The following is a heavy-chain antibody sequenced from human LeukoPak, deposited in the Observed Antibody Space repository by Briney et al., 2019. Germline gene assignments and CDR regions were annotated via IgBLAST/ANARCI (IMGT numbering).Heavy chain of an antibody. Sequence: SETLSLTCTVSGGSISSYSWSLIRQPPAKGLEWIGHIYYSGSTNYNPSLKSRVTISVDTSKNQFSLKLSSVTAADTAVYYCARGGYDAFDIWGQGTMVTVSS. J-gene: IGHJ3*02. CDR1: GGSISSYS. V-gene: IGHV4-59*01. CDR2: IYYSGST. CDR3: ARGGYDAFDI. D-gene: IGHD5-12*01.